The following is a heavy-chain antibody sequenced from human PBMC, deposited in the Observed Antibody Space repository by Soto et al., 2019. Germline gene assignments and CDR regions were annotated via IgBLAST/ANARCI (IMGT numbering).Heavy chain of an antibody. V-gene: IGHV3-21*01. CDR2: ISSSRSYI. J-gene: IGHJ4*02. D-gene: IGHD3-10*01. CDR1: GFTFSSYS. Sequence: EVQLVESGGGLVKPGGSLRLSCAASGFTFSSYSMNWVRQAPGKGLEWVSSISSSRSYIYYADSVKGRFTISRDNTKNPLYLKMNSLSAADTAVKYCARDYYGSGSEGYWGQGTLVTVSS. CDR3: ARDYYGSGSEGY.